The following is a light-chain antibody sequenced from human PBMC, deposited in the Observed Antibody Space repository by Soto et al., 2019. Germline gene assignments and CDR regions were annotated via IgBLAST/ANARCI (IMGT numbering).Light chain of an antibody. J-gene: IGKJ5*01. CDR2: DAS. V-gene: IGKV3-11*01. Sequence: EIVLTQSPATLSLSPGERATLSCGASQSIDNFLSLYQQKPGHAPRLLIYDASNRATGIPARFSGSGSGTDFALTISSLEPEDFAVYYCQQRYDWPITFGQGTRLEIK. CDR1: QSIDNF. CDR3: QQRYDWPIT.